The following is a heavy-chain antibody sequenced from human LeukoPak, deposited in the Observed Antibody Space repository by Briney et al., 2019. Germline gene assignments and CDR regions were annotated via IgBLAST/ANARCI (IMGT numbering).Heavy chain of an antibody. D-gene: IGHD5-18*01. Sequence: SETLSLTCAVYGGSFSGYYWSWIRQPPGKGLEWIGEINHSGSTNYNPSLKSRVTISVDTSKNQFSLKLSSVTAADTAVYYCARSRDTAMPTDYWGQGTLVTV. CDR2: INHSGST. J-gene: IGHJ4*02. V-gene: IGHV4-34*01. CDR1: GGSFSGYY. CDR3: ARSRDTAMPTDY.